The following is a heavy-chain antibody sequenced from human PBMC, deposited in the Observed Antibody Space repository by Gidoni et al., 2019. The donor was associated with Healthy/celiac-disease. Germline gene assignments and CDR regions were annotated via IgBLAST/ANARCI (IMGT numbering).Heavy chain of an antibody. D-gene: IGHD6-13*01. CDR1: GGSTSSYY. CDR3: ARVSSSWDYYYYGMDV. J-gene: IGHJ6*02. V-gene: IGHV4-59*01. CDR2: IYYSGST. Sequence: QVQLQESGPGLAKPSETLSLTCTVPGGSTSSYYWSWIRQPPGKGLEWIGYIYYSGSTNYNPSLKSRVTISVDTSKNQFSLKLSSVTAADTAVYYCARVSSSWDYYYYGMDVWGQGTTVTVSS.